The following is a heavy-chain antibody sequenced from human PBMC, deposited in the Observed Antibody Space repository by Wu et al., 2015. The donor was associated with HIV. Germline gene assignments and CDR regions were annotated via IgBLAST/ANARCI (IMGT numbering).Heavy chain of an antibody. Sequence: QVQLVQSGAEVKKSGSSVKVSCKASGGTFSSYAISWVRQAPGQGLEWMGGIIPIFGTANYAQKFQGRVTITTDESTSTAYMELSSLRSEDTAIYYCARDGDYCSEINCDFRWFDPWGQGTLVTVSS. J-gene: IGHJ5*02. CDR2: IIPIFGTA. CDR3: ARDGDYCSEINCDFRWFDP. V-gene: IGHV1-69*05. D-gene: IGHD2-15*01. CDR1: GGTFSSYA.